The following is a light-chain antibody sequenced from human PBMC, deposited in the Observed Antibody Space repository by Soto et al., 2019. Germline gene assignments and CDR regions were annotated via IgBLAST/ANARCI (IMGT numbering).Light chain of an antibody. CDR3: QSYDSSLSGYV. Sequence: QSVLTQPPSVSGAPGQRVTISCTGSSSNIGAGYDVHWYQQLPGTAPKLLIFANINRPSGVPDRFSGSKSGTSASLAITGLRAEDEADYYCQSYDSSLSGYVFGTGTKVTVL. CDR2: ANI. J-gene: IGLJ1*01. CDR1: SSNIGAGYD. V-gene: IGLV1-40*01.